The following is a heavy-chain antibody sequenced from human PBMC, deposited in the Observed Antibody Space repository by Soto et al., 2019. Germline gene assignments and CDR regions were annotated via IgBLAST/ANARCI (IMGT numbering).Heavy chain of an antibody. CDR3: ARMGIVAVVATMYNWFDP. V-gene: IGHV1-2*02. CDR2: INPNSGGT. D-gene: IGHD2-15*01. Sequence: ASVKVSCKASGYTFTGYYMHWVRQAPGQGLEWMGWINPNSGGTNYAQKFQGRVTMTRDTSISTAYMELSRLRSDDTAVYYCARMGIVAVVATMYNWFDPWGQGTLVTVSS. J-gene: IGHJ5*02. CDR1: GYTFTGYY.